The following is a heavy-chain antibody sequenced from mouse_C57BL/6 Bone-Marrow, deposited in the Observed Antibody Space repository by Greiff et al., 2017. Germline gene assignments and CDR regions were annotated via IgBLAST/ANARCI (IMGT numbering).Heavy chain of an antibody. J-gene: IGHJ2*01. CDR1: GFNIKNTY. V-gene: IGHV14-3*01. Sequence: EVQLQQSVAELVRPGASVKLSCTASGFNIKNTYMPWVKQRPEQGLEWIGRIDPANGNPKYAPKFQGKATITADTSSNTAYLQLSSLTSEDTAIYYCARSGDYGSSYYFDYWGQGTTLTVSS. CDR3: ARSGDYGSSYYFDY. D-gene: IGHD1-1*01. CDR2: IDPANGNP.